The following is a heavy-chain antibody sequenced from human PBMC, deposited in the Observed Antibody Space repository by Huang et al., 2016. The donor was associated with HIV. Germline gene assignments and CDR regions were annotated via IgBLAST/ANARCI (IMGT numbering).Heavy chain of an antibody. Sequence: QVQLEQSGPAVRKPGSSVKVSCQASGGSFSDQIISWVRQAPGQRFEWMGVTIPLFRAPAYAQEFKGRVTMTADESTATIYMELNSLTSEDTAVYYCAMSLRYQYDSRSYWGRYFDYWGQGTLVTVSS. CDR1: GGSFSDQI. CDR2: TIPLFRAP. J-gene: IGHJ4*02. D-gene: IGHD3-16*01. V-gene: IGHV1-69*01. CDR3: AMSLRYQYDSRSYWGRYFDY.